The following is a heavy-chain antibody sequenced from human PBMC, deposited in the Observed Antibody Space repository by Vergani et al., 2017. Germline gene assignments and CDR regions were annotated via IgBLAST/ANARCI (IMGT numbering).Heavy chain of an antibody. CDR1: GYTFTGYY. Sequence: QVQLVQSGAEVKKPGASVKVSCKAAGYTFTGYYMHWVRQAPGQGLEWMGWINPNRGGTNYAQKFQGRVTMTRDTSISTAYMELSRLRSDDTAVYYCATEYYYDSSGRRYTDYWGQGTLVTVSS. V-gene: IGHV1-2*02. D-gene: IGHD3-22*01. J-gene: IGHJ4*02. CDR3: ATEYYYDSSGRRYTDY. CDR2: INPNRGGT.